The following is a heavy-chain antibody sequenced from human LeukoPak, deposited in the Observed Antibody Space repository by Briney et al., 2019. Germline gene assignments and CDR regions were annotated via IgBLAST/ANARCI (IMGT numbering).Heavy chain of an antibody. Sequence: GGSLRLSCAASGFPFSSYAMSWLRQTPGKGLEWVSSIIASGGTTYYADSVKGRFTISRDNSKNTVYLQMNTLRAEDTAVYYCAKGAGGSYGLYYFDYWGQGALVTVSS. CDR1: GFPFSSYA. V-gene: IGHV3-23*01. CDR2: IIASGGTT. J-gene: IGHJ4*02. CDR3: AKGAGGSYGLYYFDY. D-gene: IGHD3-10*01.